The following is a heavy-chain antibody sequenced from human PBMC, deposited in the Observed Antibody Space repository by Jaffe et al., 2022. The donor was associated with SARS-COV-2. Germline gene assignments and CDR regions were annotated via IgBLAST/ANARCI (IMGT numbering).Heavy chain of an antibody. Sequence: QVQLQQWGAGLLKPSETLSLTCAVYGGSFSGYYWSWIRQPPGKGLEWIGEINHSGSTNYNPSLKSRVTISVDTSKNQFSLKLSSVTAADTAVYYCARGLDSGWHDAFDIWGQGTMVTVSS. D-gene: IGHD5-12*01. J-gene: IGHJ3*02. V-gene: IGHV4-34*01. CDR3: ARGLDSGWHDAFDI. CDR1: GGSFSGYY. CDR2: INHSGST.